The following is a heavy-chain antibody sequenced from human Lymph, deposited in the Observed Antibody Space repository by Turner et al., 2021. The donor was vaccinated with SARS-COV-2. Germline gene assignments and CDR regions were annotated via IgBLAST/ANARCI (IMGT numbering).Heavy chain of an antibody. V-gene: IGHV4-59*08. J-gene: IGHJ6*02. Sequence: QVQLQESVPGLVKPSETLSLTCTVSGGSISSYYWSWIRQPPGKGLEWIGYIHYSGSTNYNPSRKSRVTISVDTSKNQFSLKLNSVTAADTAVYYCARHGFSGWYGGGMDVWGQGTTVTVSS. CDR3: ARHGFSGWYGGGMDV. CDR2: IHYSGST. D-gene: IGHD6-19*01. CDR1: GGSISSYY.